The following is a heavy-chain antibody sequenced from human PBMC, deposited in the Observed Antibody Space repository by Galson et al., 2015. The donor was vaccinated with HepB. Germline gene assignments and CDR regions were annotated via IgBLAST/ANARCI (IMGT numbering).Heavy chain of an antibody. J-gene: IGHJ6*02. V-gene: IGHV5-51*01. Sequence: QSGAEVKKPGESLKISCKGSGYSFTSYWIGWVRQMPGKGLEWMGIIYPGDSDTRYSPSFQGQVTISADKSISTAYLQWSSLKASDTAMYYCARTEGYRSSTSCYSGYYYYYGMDVWGQGTTVTVSS. D-gene: IGHD2-2*01. CDR2: IYPGDSDT. CDR3: ARTEGYRSSTSCYSGYYYYYGMDV. CDR1: GYSFTSYW.